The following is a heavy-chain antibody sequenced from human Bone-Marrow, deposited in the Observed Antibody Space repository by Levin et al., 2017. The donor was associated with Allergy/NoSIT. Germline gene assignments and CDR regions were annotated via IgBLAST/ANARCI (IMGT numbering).Heavy chain of an antibody. CDR2: ISGSGGST. V-gene: IGHV3-23*01. CDR3: AKDRPFKVDIVVVVAAPDAFDI. Sequence: GGSLRLSCAASGFTFSSYAMSWVRQAPGKGLEWVSAISGSGGSTYYADSVKGRFTISRDNSKNTLYLQMNSLRAEDTAVYYCAKDRPFKVDIVVVVAAPDAFDIWGQGTMVTVSS. J-gene: IGHJ3*02. D-gene: IGHD2-15*01. CDR1: GFTFSSYA.